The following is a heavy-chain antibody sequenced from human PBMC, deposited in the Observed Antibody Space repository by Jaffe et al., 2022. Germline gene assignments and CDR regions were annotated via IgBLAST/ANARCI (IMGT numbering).Heavy chain of an antibody. V-gene: IGHV3-9*01. CDR3: AKDSSVAGTQGDAFDI. CDR1: GFTFDDYA. Sequence: EVQLVESGGGLVQPGRSLRLSCAASGFTFDDYAMHWVRQAPGKGLEWVSGISWNSGSIGYADSVKGRFTISRDNAKNSLYLQMNSLRAEDTALYYCAKDSSVAGTQGDAFDIWGQGTMVTVSS. CDR2: ISWNSGSI. J-gene: IGHJ3*02. D-gene: IGHD6-19*01.